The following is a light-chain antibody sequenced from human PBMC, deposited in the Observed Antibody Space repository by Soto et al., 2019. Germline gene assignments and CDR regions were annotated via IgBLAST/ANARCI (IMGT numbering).Light chain of an antibody. V-gene: IGKV3-20*01. CDR2: DAS. Sequence: EIVLTQSPGTLSLSPGERATLSCRASESVSGSYLAWYQQKPGQAPRLLIYDASRRATGITDRFSGSGSGTDFTLTINGLEPEDLAVFCCQQNSRSPGTFGQGTKLEIK. CDR1: ESVSGSY. J-gene: IGKJ2*01. CDR3: QQNSRSPGT.